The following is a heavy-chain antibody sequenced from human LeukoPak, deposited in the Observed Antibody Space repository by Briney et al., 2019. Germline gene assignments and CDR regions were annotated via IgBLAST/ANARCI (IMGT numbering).Heavy chain of an antibody. CDR2: ISGSGVGT. CDR1: GFTFSSYA. CDR3: ANPTTVTTTFYFDY. V-gene: IGHV3-23*01. Sequence: GGSLRLSCAASGFTFSSYAMSWVRQAPGKGLEWVSTISGSGVGTYYADSVKGRFTISRDNSKNTLYLQMNSLRAEDTAVYYCANPTTVTTTFYFDYWGQGTLVTVSS. D-gene: IGHD4-17*01. J-gene: IGHJ4*02.